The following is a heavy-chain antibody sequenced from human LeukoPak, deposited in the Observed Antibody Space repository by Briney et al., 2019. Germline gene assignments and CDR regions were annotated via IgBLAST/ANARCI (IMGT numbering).Heavy chain of an antibody. D-gene: IGHD5-12*01. CDR3: AREKYSGSKQTDAFDI. V-gene: IGHV6-1*01. J-gene: IGHJ3*02. CDR1: EDSVSSNSAA. CDR2: TYYRSKWYN. Sequence: PSQTLSLTCAISEDSVSSNSAAWNWIRQSPSRGLEWLGRTYYRSKWYNDYAVSVKSRITINPDTSKNQFSLQLNSVTPEDTAVYYCAREKYSGSKQTDAFDIWGQGTMVTVSS.